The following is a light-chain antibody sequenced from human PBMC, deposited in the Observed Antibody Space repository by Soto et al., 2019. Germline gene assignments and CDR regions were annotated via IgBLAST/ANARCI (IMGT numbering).Light chain of an antibody. V-gene: IGKV3-11*01. CDR1: ESLYTY. CDR2: DTS. CDR3: QQHTNWPRRT. J-gene: IGKJ3*01. Sequence: EIVLKQSPATLSLSPGETATLSCRASESLYTYLAWFQQRPGQAPRLLIYDTSNRAAGVPARFSGSGSGTDYTLTIRSLEPDDFAVYYCQQHTNWPRRTFGPGTKVDTK.